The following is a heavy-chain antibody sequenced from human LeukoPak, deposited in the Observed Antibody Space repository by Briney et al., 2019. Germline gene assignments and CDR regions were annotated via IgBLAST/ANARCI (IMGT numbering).Heavy chain of an antibody. V-gene: IGHV4-59*11. Sequence: PSETLSLTCSVSDGSISSHYWTWIRQPPGRGLEWIGHINYSGSTKYSPSLKSRVTMSIDTSNNQFSLRLTSVTAADTAVYYCARALVRGVSSYYFYMDVWGKGATVTISS. CDR3: ARALVRGVSSYYFYMDV. CDR2: INYSGST. D-gene: IGHD3-10*01. J-gene: IGHJ6*03. CDR1: DGSISSHY.